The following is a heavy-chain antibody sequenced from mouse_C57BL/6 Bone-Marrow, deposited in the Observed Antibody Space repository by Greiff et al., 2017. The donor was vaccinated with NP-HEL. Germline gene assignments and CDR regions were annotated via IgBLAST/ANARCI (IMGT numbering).Heavy chain of an antibody. CDR3: VRQDYGSSYLFAY. D-gene: IGHD1-1*01. J-gene: IGHJ3*01. V-gene: IGHV10-1*01. CDR2: IRSKSNNYAT. CDR1: GFSFNTYA. Sequence: EVKVVESGGGLVQPKGSLKLSCAASGFSFNTYAMNWVRQAPGKGLEWVARIRSKSNNYATYYADSVKDRFTISRDDSESMLYLQMNNLKTEDTAMYYCVRQDYGSSYLFAYWGQGTLVTVSA.